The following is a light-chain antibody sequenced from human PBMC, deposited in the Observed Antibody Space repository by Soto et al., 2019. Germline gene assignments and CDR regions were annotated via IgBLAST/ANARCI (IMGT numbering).Light chain of an antibody. Sequence: QSVLTQPPSVSGAPGQRVTISCTGSSSTIGAGFDVHWYQQLPGTAPKLLIYGDTNRPSGVPDRSSGSKSGTTASLVITGLQAEDEADYYCQSYDTALSVYVVFGGGTKLTVL. CDR2: GDT. V-gene: IGLV1-40*01. CDR3: QSYDTALSVYVV. CDR1: SSTIGAGFD. J-gene: IGLJ2*01.